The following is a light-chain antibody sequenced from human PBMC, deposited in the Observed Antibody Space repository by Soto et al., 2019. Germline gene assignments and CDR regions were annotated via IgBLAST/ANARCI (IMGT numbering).Light chain of an antibody. CDR1: NSDVGAYPY. Sequence: QSALTQPASVSGSPGQSITISCTGTNSDVGAYPYVSWYQQHPGNAPKLLIYEVADRPSGVSDRFSGSKSGNTASLTISALQAEDEAVEYCSSYATSGTNVIFGGGTKLTVL. V-gene: IGLV2-14*03. CDR3: SSYATSGTNVI. CDR2: EVA. J-gene: IGLJ2*01.